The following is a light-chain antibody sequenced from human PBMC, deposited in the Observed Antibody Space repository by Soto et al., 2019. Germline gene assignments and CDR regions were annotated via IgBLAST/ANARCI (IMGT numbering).Light chain of an antibody. CDR1: ENVGTN. CDR2: GSS. V-gene: IGKV3D-15*01. J-gene: IGKJ4*01. CDR3: QQYNNWGLS. Sequence: IVMTQSPATLSVSPGEGVTLSCRASENVGTNLAWYQQKPGQAPRLLIYGSSTRATGIPATFSGSGSGTEFTLTISSLQCEESAIYYCQQYNNWGLSFGGGTKVEIK.